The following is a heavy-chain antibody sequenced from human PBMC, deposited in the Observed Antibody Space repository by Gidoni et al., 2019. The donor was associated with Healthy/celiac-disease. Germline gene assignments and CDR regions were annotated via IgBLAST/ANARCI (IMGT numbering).Heavy chain of an antibody. CDR3: AKALWFGELFPYDY. V-gene: IGHV3-23*01. Sequence: EVQLLESGGGLVQPGGSLRLSCAASAFTFSSYAMSWVRQAPGKGLEWVSAISGSGGSTYYADSVKGRFTISRDNSKNTLYLQMNSLRAEDTAVYYCAKALWFGELFPYDYWGQGTLVTVSS. D-gene: IGHD3-10*01. J-gene: IGHJ4*02. CDR2: ISGSGGST. CDR1: AFTFSSYA.